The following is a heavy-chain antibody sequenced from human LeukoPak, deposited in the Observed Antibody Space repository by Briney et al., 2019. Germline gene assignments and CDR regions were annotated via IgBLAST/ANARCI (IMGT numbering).Heavy chain of an antibody. CDR2: ISRSGSYI. V-gene: IGHV3-21*01. CDR1: GSTFSSYN. D-gene: IGHD1-26*01. Sequence: GGSLRPSCAASGSTFSSYNMNWVRQAPGKGLEWVSSISRSGSYIYYADSVKGRFTISRDNAKNSLFLQMNSLRAEDTAVFYCARDCGSHDAFDIWGQGTMVTVSS. CDR3: ARDCGSHDAFDI. J-gene: IGHJ3*02.